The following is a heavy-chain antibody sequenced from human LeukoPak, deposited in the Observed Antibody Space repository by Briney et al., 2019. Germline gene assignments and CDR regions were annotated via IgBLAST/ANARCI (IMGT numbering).Heavy chain of an antibody. CDR1: GGSFSGYY. J-gene: IGHJ5*02. Sequence: SETLSLTCAVYGGSFSGYYWSWIRQPPGKGLEWIGEINHSGSTNYNPSLKSRVTISVDTSKNQFSLKLSSVTAADTAVYYCARAPNAYYDFWSGYNNWFDPWGQGTLVTVSS. V-gene: IGHV4-34*01. CDR2: INHSGST. CDR3: ARAPNAYYDFWSGYNNWFDP. D-gene: IGHD3-3*01.